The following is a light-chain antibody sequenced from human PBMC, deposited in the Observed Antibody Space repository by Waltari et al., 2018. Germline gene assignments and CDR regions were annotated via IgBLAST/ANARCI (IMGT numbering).Light chain of an antibody. V-gene: IGLV3-10*01. J-gene: IGLJ2*01. CDR1: ILPKKY. CDR3: YSTDSSGYRG. CDR2: EDN. Sequence: SLELTPPPSVSVSPGQTARTTCSGDILPKKYAYWYRQKSGQAPVLVIHEDNKRPSGIPERFSGSSSGTMATLTISGAQLDDEADYYCYSTDSSGYRGFGGGTKLTVL.